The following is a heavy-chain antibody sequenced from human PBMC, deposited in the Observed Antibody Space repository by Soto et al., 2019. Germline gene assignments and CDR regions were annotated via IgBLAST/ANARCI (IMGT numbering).Heavy chain of an antibody. CDR3: ARGYDFWSGYLPGNYYYYYMDV. D-gene: IGHD3-3*01. Sequence: PSETLSLTCTVSGGSISSGGYYWSWIRQHPGKGLEWIGYIYYSGSTYYNPSLKSRVTISVDTSKNQFSLKLSSVTAADTAVYYCARGYDFWSGYLPGNYYYYYMDVWGKGTTVTVSS. V-gene: IGHV4-31*03. J-gene: IGHJ6*03. CDR2: IYYSGST. CDR1: GGSISSGGYY.